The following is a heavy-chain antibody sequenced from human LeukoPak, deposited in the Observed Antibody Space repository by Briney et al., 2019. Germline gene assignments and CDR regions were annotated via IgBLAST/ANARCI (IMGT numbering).Heavy chain of an antibody. CDR1: GGSISSGDYY. D-gene: IGHD3-22*01. CDR3: ARGVDSSGYYYWFDP. J-gene: IGHJ5*02. Sequence: PSETQSLTCTVSGGSISSGDYYWSWIRQPPGKGLEWIGYIYYSGSTYYNPSLKSRVTISVDTSKNQFSLKLSSVTAADTAVYYCARGVDSSGYYYWFDPWGQGTLVTVSS. CDR2: IYYSGST. V-gene: IGHV4-30-4*01.